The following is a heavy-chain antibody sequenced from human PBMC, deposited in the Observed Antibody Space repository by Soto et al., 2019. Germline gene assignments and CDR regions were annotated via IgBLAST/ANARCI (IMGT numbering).Heavy chain of an antibody. CDR3: ASWISGDYSDY. D-gene: IGHD3-3*02. Sequence: QLQLQESGPGLVKPSETLSLTCTVSGGSISSSSYYWGWIRQPPGKGLEWIGSIYYSGSTYYNPSLKSRVTISVDTSKNQFSLKLSSVTAADTAVYYCASWISGDYSDYWGQGTLVTVSS. CDR1: GGSISSSSYY. CDR2: IYYSGST. V-gene: IGHV4-39*01. J-gene: IGHJ4*02.